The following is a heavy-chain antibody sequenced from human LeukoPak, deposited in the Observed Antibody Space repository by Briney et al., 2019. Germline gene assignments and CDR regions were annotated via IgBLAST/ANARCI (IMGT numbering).Heavy chain of an antibody. Sequence: GRSLRLSCAASGFTFSSYGMHWVRQAPGKGLEWVAFIWYDGSNKYYADSVKGRFTISRDDSKNTLYLQMNSLRAEDTAVYYCAKDHETACMDVWGQGTTVTVSS. V-gene: IGHV3-30*02. CDR3: AKDHETACMDV. D-gene: IGHD1-1*01. CDR1: GFTFSSYG. J-gene: IGHJ6*02. CDR2: IWYDGSNK.